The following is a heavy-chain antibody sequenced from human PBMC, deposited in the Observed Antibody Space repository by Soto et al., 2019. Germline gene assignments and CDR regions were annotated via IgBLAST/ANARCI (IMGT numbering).Heavy chain of an antibody. J-gene: IGHJ6*02. CDR1: GFTSSDHD. V-gene: IGHV3-72*01. Sequence: GGSLRLSCAVSGFTSSDHDMHWVRQAPGKGLEWVGHSRNKGNNYNTDYAASVKGRFAISRDDSRNSLYLQMNSLKTEDTAVYYCDRAGYAHRSDVWGQGNTVTVSS. CDR2: SRNKGNNYNT. CDR3: DRAGYAHRSDV. D-gene: IGHD1-1*01.